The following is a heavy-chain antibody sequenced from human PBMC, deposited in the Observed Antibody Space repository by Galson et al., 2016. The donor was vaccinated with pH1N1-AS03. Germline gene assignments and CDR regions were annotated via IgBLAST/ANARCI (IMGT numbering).Heavy chain of an antibody. CDR2: ITKQSGGI. CDR1: GFIFDDYG. Sequence: SLRLSCAASGFIFDDYGMHWVRQAPGKGLEWVAGITKQSGGIHYADSVKGRCSISRDNARNTLQLQLSSLRVEDTALYYGVKDRGGSVYDLDRWGEGTLGTVS. J-gene: IGHJ5*02. CDR3: VKDRGGSVYDLDR. D-gene: IGHD3-16*01. V-gene: IGHV3-9*01.